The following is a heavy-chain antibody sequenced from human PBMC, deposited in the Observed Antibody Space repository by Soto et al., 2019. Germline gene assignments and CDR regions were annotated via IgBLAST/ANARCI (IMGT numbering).Heavy chain of an antibody. CDR3: AQEFTGAGCFFDD. J-gene: IGHJ4*02. V-gene: IGHV3-23*01. CDR2: ISGDGITT. D-gene: IGHD7-27*01. Sequence: EVQLLESGGALVQPGGSLRLSCAASGFTFSSHAMRWVRQAPGKGLDWVSVISGDGITTYYADSVKGRFTISRDNSRNTLYPQRNGLRAEDTAFYFCAQEFTGAGCFFDDGGQGTLVTVSS. CDR1: GFTFSSHA.